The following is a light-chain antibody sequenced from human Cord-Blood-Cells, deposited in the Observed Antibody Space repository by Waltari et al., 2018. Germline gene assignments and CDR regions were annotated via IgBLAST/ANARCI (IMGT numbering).Light chain of an antibody. V-gene: IGKV1-39*01. CDR3: QQSYSTPWT. CDR1: QSISSY. J-gene: IGKJ1*01. CDR2: AAS. Sequence: DIQMTQSPASLSASVDDRVTIPCRASQSISSYLNWYQQKPGKAPKLLIYAASSLQSGVPSRFSGSGSGTDFTLTISSLQPEDFATYYCQQSYSTPWTFGQGTKVEIK.